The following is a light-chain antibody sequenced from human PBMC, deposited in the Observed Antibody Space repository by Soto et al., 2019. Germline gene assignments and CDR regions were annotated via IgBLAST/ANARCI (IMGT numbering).Light chain of an antibody. J-gene: IGKJ4*01. CDR3: QQYDSWPPLT. V-gene: IGKV3-15*01. CDR2: GAS. CDR1: QSVSSK. Sequence: EILMTQSPATLSLSPGERATLSCRASQSVSSKLAWYQQRRGQAPRLLIYGASSRATGIPARFSGSGSVTEFTLTISSLQSEDFAVYYCQQYDSWPPLTFGGGTKVEIK.